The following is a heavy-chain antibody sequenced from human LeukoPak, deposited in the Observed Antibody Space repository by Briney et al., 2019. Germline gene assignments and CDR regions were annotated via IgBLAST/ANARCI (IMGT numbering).Heavy chain of an antibody. CDR1: GYTFTTYG. D-gene: IGHD3-22*01. CDR2: ISAYNGNT. J-gene: IGHJ4*02. CDR3: ARDEYYYDSSSLRY. Sequence: ASVTVSSTASGYTFTTYGISWVRQAPGQGREWMGWISAYNGNTNYAQKLQGRVTMTTDTSTSTAYMELRSLRSDDTAVYYCARDEYYYDSSSLRYWGQGTLVTVSS. V-gene: IGHV1-18*01.